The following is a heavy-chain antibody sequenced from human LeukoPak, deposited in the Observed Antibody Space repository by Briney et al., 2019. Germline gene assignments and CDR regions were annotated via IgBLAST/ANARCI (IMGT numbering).Heavy chain of an antibody. Sequence: GGSLRLSCAASGFTFSSYEMNWVRQAPGKGLEWVANIKQDGSEKYYVDSVKGRFTISRDNAKNSLYLQMNSLRAEDTAVYYCARGFDWLLSTPPFDYWGQGTLVTVSS. CDR1: GFTFSSYE. D-gene: IGHD3-9*01. J-gene: IGHJ4*02. CDR3: ARGFDWLLSTPPFDY. V-gene: IGHV3-7*03. CDR2: IKQDGSEK.